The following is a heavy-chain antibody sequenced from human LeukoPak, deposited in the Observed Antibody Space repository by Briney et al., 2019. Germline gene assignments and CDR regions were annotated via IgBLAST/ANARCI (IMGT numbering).Heavy chain of an antibody. CDR2: ISAYNGNT. J-gene: IGHJ6*02. CDR3: ARGGGYCSGGSCYSEGRNYYYYGMDV. V-gene: IGHV1-18*01. Sequence: ASVKVSCKASGYTFTSYGISWVRQAPGRGLEWMGWISAYNGNTNYAQKLQGRVTMTTDTSTSTAYMELRSLRSDDTAVYYCARGGGYCSGGSCYSEGRNYYYYGMDVWGQGTTVTVSS. D-gene: IGHD2-15*01. CDR1: GYTFTSYG.